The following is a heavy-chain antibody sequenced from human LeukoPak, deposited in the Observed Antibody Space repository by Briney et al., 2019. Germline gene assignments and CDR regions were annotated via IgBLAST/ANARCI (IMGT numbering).Heavy chain of an antibody. CDR3: ARGGRTADY. J-gene: IGHJ4*02. V-gene: IGHV4-59*01. CDR1: GGSISNYY. Sequence: SETLSLTCTVSGGSISNYYWSWIRQPPGKGLEWIGYIYYSGSTNYNPSLKSRVTISVDTSKNQFSLKLTSVTAADTAVYYCARGGRTADYRGQGTLVTVSS. D-gene: IGHD2-8*02. CDR2: IYYSGST.